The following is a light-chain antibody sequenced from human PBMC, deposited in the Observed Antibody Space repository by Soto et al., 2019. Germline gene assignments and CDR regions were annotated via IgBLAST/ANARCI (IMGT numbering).Light chain of an antibody. CDR3: QQRNSWPET. V-gene: IGKV1-9*01. J-gene: IGKJ2*01. CDR2: AAS. CDR1: QGNNTF. Sequence: IQLTQSPSSLSASVGDRVTISCRASQGNNTFVAWYQQKSGKAPKLLIFAASTLQSGVPSRFSGSGSGTDFTLTISSLQPEDFATYYCQQRNSWPETFGQGTKLEIK.